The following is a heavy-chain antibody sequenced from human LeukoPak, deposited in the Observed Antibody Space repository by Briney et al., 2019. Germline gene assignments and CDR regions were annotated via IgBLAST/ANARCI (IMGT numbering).Heavy chain of an antibody. CDR2: IYTSGST. J-gene: IGHJ5*02. CDR1: GGSISSYY. D-gene: IGHD4-23*01. V-gene: IGHV4-59*01. CDR3: ARDKTTVVTLNWFDP. Sequence: SETLSLTCTVSGGSISSYYWSWIRQPPGKGLEWIGYIYTSGSTNYNPSLKSRVTILVDTSKNQFSLQLRSVTAADTAVYYCARDKTTVVTLNWFDPWGQGTLVTVSS.